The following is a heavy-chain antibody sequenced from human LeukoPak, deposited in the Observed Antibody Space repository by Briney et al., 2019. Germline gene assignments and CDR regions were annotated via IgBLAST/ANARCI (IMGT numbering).Heavy chain of an antibody. CDR3: GSYGGNSAHAPEYFQH. D-gene: IGHD4-23*01. Sequence: GESLKISCKGSGYSFTSYWIGWVRQMPGKGLEWMGIIYPDDSDTRYSPSFQGQVTISADKSISTAYLQWSSLKASDTAMYYCGSYGGNSAHAPEYFQHWGQGTLVTVSS. J-gene: IGHJ1*01. CDR2: IYPDDSDT. V-gene: IGHV5-51*01. CDR1: GYSFTSYW.